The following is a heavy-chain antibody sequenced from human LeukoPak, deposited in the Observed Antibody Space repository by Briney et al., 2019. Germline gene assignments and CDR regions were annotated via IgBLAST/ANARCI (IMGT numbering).Heavy chain of an antibody. V-gene: IGHV3-7*01. CDR3: ARVIAALQFDY. CDR2: IKQDGSEK. CDR1: GFTFSSYW. J-gene: IGHJ4*02. Sequence: PGGSLRLSCAASGFTFSSYWMSWVRQAPGKGPEWVANIKQDGSEKYYVDSMKGRFTISRDNAKNSLYLQMNSLRAEDTAVYYCARVIAALQFDYWGQGTLVTVSS. D-gene: IGHD6-13*01.